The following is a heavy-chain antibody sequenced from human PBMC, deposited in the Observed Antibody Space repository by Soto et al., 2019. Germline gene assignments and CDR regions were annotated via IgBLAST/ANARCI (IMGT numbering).Heavy chain of an antibody. CDR1: GYTFTSYD. J-gene: IGHJ6*03. CDR3: ARDYYYYYTDV. V-gene: IGHV1-8*01. CDR2: MNPNSGNT. Sequence: QVQLVQSGAEVKKPGASVKVSCKASGYTFTSYDINWVRQATGQGLEWMGWMNPNSGNTGYAQKFESTVPMTRNTSLITAYMERSSLRSEDTAVYYCARDYYYYYTDVWGKGTTVTVSS.